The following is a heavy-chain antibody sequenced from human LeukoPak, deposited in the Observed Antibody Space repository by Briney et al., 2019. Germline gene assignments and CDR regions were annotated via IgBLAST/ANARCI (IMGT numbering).Heavy chain of an antibody. Sequence: PSETLSLTCTVSGGSISSYYWTWIRQPPGKGLEWIGFIYYSGSTNYNPSLKSRVTISVDTSKNQFSLKLSSVTAADTAVYFCAKAPRWASFDYWGQGTLVTVSS. CDR1: GGSISSYY. CDR3: AKAPRWASFDY. CDR2: IYYSGST. D-gene: IGHD5-24*01. V-gene: IGHV4-59*01. J-gene: IGHJ4*02.